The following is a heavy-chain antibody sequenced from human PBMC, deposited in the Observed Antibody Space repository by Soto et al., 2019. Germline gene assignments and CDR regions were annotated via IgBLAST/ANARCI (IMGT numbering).Heavy chain of an antibody. CDR1: GFSLTTSGVG. CDR3: AHRLTLNSDWNYGRFDY. Sequence: QITLKESGPTLVKPTQTLTLTCTFSGFSLTTSGVGVGWIRQPPGKALEWLALIYWDDDKRCRPSLKRRLTITQDTSKNQVVLTMTNMDPVDTATYFCAHRLTLNSDWNYGRFDYWGQGTLVTVSS. V-gene: IGHV2-5*02. D-gene: IGHD1-7*01. CDR2: IYWDDDK. J-gene: IGHJ4*02.